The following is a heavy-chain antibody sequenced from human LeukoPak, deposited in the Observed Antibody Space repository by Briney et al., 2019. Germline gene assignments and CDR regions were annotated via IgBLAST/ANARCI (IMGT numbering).Heavy chain of an antibody. CDR3: ARDLGGSYQCYFDY. J-gene: IGHJ4*02. Sequence: SETLSLTCTVSGGSISSSSYYWGWIRQPPGKGLEWIGSIYYSGSTYYNPSLKSRVTISVDTSKNQFSLKLSSVTAADTAVYYCARDLGGSYQCYFDYWGQGTLVTLSS. CDR2: IYYSGST. D-gene: IGHD1-26*01. CDR1: GGSISSSSYY. V-gene: IGHV4-39*07.